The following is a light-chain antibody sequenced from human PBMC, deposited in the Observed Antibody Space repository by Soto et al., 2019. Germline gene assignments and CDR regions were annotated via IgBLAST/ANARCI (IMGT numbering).Light chain of an antibody. CDR1: SSDVGGYNY. CDR2: DVS. CDR3: SSYTSSSTPHVV. Sequence: QSALTQPASVSGSPGQSITISCTGTSSDVGGYNYVSWYQQHPGKAPKLMIYDVSNRPSGVSNRFSGSKSGNTASLTISGLQAEDAADYYCSSYTSSSTPHVVFGGGTKLTVL. V-gene: IGLV2-14*01. J-gene: IGLJ2*01.